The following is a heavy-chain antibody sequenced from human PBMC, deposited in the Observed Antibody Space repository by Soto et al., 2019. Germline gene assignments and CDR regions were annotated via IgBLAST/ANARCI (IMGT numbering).Heavy chain of an antibody. J-gene: IGHJ3*02. CDR2: IYTSGST. Sequence: QVQLQESGPGLVKPSETLSLTCTVSGGSISSYYWSWIRQPAGKGLEWIGRIYTSGSTNYNPSLKSRVTMSVDTSKNQFSLKLSSVTAADTAVYYCARVGPGSVAGWDAFDIWGQGTMVTVSS. CDR1: GGSISSYY. D-gene: IGHD6-19*01. V-gene: IGHV4-4*07. CDR3: ARVGPGSVAGWDAFDI.